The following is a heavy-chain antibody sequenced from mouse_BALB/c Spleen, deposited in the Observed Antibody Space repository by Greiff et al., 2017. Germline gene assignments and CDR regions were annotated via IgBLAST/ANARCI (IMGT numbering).Heavy chain of an antibody. Sequence: EVQLVESGGGLVQPGGSRKLSCAASGFTFSSFGMHWVRQAPEKGLEWVAYISSGSSTIYYADTVKGRFTISRDNPKNTLFLQMTSLRSEDTAMYYCARSGTYYSEDYWGQGTTLTVSS. CDR2: ISSGSSTI. CDR3: ARSGTYYSEDY. CDR1: GFTFSSFG. V-gene: IGHV5-17*02. J-gene: IGHJ2*01. D-gene: IGHD2-12*01.